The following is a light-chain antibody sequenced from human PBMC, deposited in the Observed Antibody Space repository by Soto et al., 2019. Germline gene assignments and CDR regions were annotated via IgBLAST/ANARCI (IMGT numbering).Light chain of an antibody. J-gene: IGKJ5*01. CDR2: GAS. CDR3: QQYGSSPT. V-gene: IGKV3-20*01. Sequence: EIVLTQSPGTLSLSPGEISTLSCRASQSVSNNYLAWYQRKPGQAPRRLIYGASSRATGIPDRFSGSGSGTDFTLTISRLEPEDFAVYYCQQYGSSPTFGEGTRLEIK. CDR1: QSVSNNY.